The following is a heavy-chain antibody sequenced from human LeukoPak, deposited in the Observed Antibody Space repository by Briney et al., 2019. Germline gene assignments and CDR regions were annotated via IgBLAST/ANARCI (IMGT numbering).Heavy chain of an antibody. D-gene: IGHD6-13*01. CDR2: ISGSGGST. CDR3: ANPPLKEQQLDEEDYFDY. J-gene: IGHJ4*02. CDR1: GFTFSSYA. V-gene: IGHV3-23*01. Sequence: PGGSLRLSCAASGFTFSSYAMSWVRQAPGKGLEWVSAISGSGGSTYYADSVKGRFTISRDNSKNTLYLQMNSLRAEDTAVYYCANPPLKEQQLDEEDYFDYWGQGTLVTVSS.